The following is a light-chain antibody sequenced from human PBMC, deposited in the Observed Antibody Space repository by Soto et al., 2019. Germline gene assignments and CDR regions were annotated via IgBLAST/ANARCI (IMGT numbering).Light chain of an antibody. Sequence: DIVLTQSPDSLAVSLGERATIHCKSSQSVLYSSNNKNYLAWYQQKPGQPPKLLIYWASTRESGVPDRFSGSGSGTDFTLTISGLQAEDVAVYYCQQYYSTPFTFGPGTKVDIK. CDR3: QQYYSTPFT. V-gene: IGKV4-1*01. CDR2: WAS. J-gene: IGKJ3*01. CDR1: QSVLYSSNNKNY.